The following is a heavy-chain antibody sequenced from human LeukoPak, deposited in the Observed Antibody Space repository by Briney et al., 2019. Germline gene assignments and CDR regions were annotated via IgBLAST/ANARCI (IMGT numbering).Heavy chain of an antibody. Sequence: GGSLRLSCAASGFTFSDYYMSWIRQAPGKGLEWVSHISSSGSTIYYADSVKGRFTISRDNAKNSLYLQMNSLRAADTAVYYCARTVAGAYYYYYYMDVWGKGTTVTVSS. J-gene: IGHJ6*03. CDR3: ARTVAGAYYYYYYMDV. V-gene: IGHV3-11*04. CDR1: GFTFSDYY. CDR2: ISSSGSTI. D-gene: IGHD6-19*01.